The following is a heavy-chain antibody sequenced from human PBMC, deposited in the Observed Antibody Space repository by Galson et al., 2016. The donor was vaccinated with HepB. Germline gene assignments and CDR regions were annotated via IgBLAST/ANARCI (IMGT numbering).Heavy chain of an antibody. CDR2: INWNAGIT. D-gene: IGHD5-18*01. CDR1: GFSFDDYG. Sequence: SLRLSCAASGFSFDDYGMTWVRQAPGKGLEWISIINWNAGITVYADSVKGRFTISRDNARNSLFLHMDSLRDEDTALYYCARETRIRGAFDIWGQGTVVHVSS. V-gene: IGHV3-20*04. CDR3: ARETRIRGAFDI. J-gene: IGHJ3*02.